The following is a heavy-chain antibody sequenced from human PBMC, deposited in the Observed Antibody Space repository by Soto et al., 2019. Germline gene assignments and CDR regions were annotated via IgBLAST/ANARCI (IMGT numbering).Heavy chain of an antibody. D-gene: IGHD3-22*01. V-gene: IGHV4-39*01. J-gene: IGHJ1*01. Sequence: QLQLQESGPGLVKPSETLSLTCTVSGGSISSSSYYWGWIRQPPGKGLEWIGSIYYSGSTYYNPSLKSRVTISVDTSKNQFSLKLSSVTAADTAVYYCARHSYTMIVGPGYFQHWGQGTLVTVSS. CDR3: ARHSYTMIVGPGYFQH. CDR1: GGSISSSSYY. CDR2: IYYSGST.